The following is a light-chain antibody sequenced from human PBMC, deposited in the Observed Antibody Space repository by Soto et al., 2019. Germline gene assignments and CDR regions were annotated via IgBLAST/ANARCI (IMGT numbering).Light chain of an antibody. CDR3: QAWDSSTALFV. CDR1: KLEYKY. CDR2: QDS. J-gene: IGLJ1*01. V-gene: IGLV3-1*01. Sequence: SYELIQPPSVSVSPGHAVSISCSGDKLEYKYVCWYQQKPGQAPVLVIYQDSKRPSGIPGRFSGSNFGNTATLTISGTQTMDEADYYCQAWDSSTALFVFGTGTKVT.